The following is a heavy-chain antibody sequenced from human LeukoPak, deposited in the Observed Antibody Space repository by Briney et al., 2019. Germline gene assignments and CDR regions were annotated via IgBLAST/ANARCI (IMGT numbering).Heavy chain of an antibody. D-gene: IGHD2-2*01. CDR3: ARQTYASVASYFDY. CDR2: INHSGGST. CDR1: GYTFTSYY. Sequence: ASVRVSCKASGYTFTSYYMHGVRQAPGQGGEWMGIINHSGGSTSYAQKFQGRVTMTRDMSTSTVYMELSSLRSEDTAVYYCARQTYASVASYFDYWGQGTLVTVSS. J-gene: IGHJ4*02. V-gene: IGHV1-46*01.